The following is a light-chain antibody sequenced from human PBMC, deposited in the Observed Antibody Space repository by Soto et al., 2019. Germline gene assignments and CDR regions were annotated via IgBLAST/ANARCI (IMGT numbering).Light chain of an antibody. V-gene: IGKV3-20*01. CDR1: QSVSSSY. CDR3: QQYGSSPLYT. CDR2: GAS. J-gene: IGKJ2*01. Sequence: EIVLTQSPGTLSLSPGERATLSCRASQSVSSSYLAWYQQKPGQAPRLLIYGASSRATGIPDRFSGSGSGTDFTLIISRLEPEDFSVYYCQQYGSSPLYTFGQVTKLEIK.